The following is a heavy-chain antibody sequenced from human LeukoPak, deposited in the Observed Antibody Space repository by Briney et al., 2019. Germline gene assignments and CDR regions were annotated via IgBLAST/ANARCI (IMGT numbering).Heavy chain of an antibody. V-gene: IGHV4-61*01. J-gene: IGHJ5*02. D-gene: IGHD6-13*01. CDR2: IYYSGST. CDR1: GGSVSSGSYY. Sequence: PSETLSLTCTVAGGSVSSGSYYWSWIRQPPGKGLEWIGYIYYSGSTNYNPSLKSRVTISVDTSKNQFSLKLSSVTAAYTAEYYCARDEGYGGFDPWGQGTLVTVSS. CDR3: ARDEGYGGFDP.